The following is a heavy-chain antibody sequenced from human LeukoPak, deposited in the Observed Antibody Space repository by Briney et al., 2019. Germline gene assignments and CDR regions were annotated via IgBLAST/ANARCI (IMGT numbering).Heavy chain of an antibody. Sequence: GGSLRLSCAASGFTFSSYEMNWVRQAPGKGLEWVSYISSSGSTIYYADSVKGRFTISRDNAKKSLYLQMNSLRAEDTAVYYCASIGYFDSGFDHWGQGTLVTVSS. J-gene: IGHJ4*02. D-gene: IGHD3-9*01. CDR3: ASIGYFDSGFDH. CDR2: ISSSGSTI. V-gene: IGHV3-48*03. CDR1: GFTFSSYE.